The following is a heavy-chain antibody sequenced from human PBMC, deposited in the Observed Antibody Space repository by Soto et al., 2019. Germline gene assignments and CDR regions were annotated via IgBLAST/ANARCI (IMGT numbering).Heavy chain of an antibody. CDR1: GFTFSRYW. Sequence: GGSLRLSCAVSGFTFSRYWMHWVRRAPGKGPVWVARIHFDGSTFSYADSVRGRFTISRDNAKNTLYLHITSLRVEDTAIYYCTKGLTSGWEEDAFDMWGQGTMVTVSS. V-gene: IGHV3-74*01. J-gene: IGHJ3*02. CDR2: IHFDGSTF. CDR3: TKGLTSGWEEDAFDM. D-gene: IGHD6-19*01.